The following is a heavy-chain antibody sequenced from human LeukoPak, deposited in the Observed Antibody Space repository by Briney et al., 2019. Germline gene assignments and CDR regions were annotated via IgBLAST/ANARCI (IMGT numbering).Heavy chain of an antibody. Sequence: TGGSLRLSCAASGFTFSDYYMSRIRQAPGKGLEWVSAISGSGGSTYYADSVKGRFTISRDNSKNTLYLQMNSLRAEDTAVYYCAKGYSSGYYYFDYWGQGTLVTVSS. V-gene: IGHV3-23*01. D-gene: IGHD3-22*01. CDR2: ISGSGGST. CDR3: AKGYSSGYYYFDY. J-gene: IGHJ4*02. CDR1: GFTFSDYY.